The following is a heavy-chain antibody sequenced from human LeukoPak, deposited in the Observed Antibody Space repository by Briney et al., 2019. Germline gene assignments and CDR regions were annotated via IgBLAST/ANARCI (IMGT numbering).Heavy chain of an antibody. CDR3: AKEGARVVPALPFDY. CDR1: GFTFSSYG. CDR2: ISYDGSNK. J-gene: IGHJ4*02. D-gene: IGHD2-2*01. V-gene: IGHV3-30*18. Sequence: PGGSLRLSCAASGFTFSSYGMHWVRQAPGKGLEWVAVISYDGSNKYYADSVKGRFTISRDNSKNTLYLQMNSLRAEDTAVYYCAKEGARVVPALPFDYWGQGTLVTVSS.